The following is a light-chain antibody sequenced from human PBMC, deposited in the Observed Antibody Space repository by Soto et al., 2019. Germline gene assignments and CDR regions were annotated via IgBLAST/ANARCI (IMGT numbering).Light chain of an antibody. Sequence: EIVLTQSPATLSLSPGERPTLSCRASQSVSSYLAWYQQKPGQAPRLLIYDASNRATRIPARFSGSGSGTDFTLTISSLEPEDFAVYYCQQRSNRSWTFGQGTKVDIK. CDR1: QSVSSY. CDR3: QQRSNRSWT. CDR2: DAS. V-gene: IGKV3-11*01. J-gene: IGKJ1*01.